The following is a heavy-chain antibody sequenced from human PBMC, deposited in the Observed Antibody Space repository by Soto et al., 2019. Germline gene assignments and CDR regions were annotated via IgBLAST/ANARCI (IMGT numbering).Heavy chain of an antibody. D-gene: IGHD3-10*01. CDR3: ARGDASWRSFDP. Sequence: ASVKVSCKASGYMFISYYIHWVRQAPGQGLEWMGIINPSGGRTTYAQKFQGRVSMTTDTSTSTAYMEVNSLRSDDTAVYYCARGDASWRSFDPWGQGTLVTVSS. J-gene: IGHJ5*02. CDR1: GYMFISYY. V-gene: IGHV1-46*01. CDR2: INPSGGRT.